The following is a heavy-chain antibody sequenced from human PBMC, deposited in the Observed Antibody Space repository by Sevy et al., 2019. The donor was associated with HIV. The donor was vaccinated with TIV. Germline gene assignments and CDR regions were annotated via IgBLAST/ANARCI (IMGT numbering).Heavy chain of an antibody. Sequence: GGSLRLSCAASGFTFSSYAMHWVRQAPGKGLEWVAVISYDGSNKYYADSVKGRFTISRDNSKNTLYLQMNSLRAEDTAVYYCARLYSSNVPIIGTDRYFDYWGQGTLVTVSS. CDR3: ARLYSSNVPIIGTDRYFDY. D-gene: IGHD5-18*01. CDR1: GFTFSSYA. J-gene: IGHJ4*02. CDR2: ISYDGSNK. V-gene: IGHV3-30-3*01.